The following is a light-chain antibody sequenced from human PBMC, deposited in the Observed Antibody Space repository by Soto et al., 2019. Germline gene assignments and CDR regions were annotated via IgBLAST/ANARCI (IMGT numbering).Light chain of an antibody. Sequence: DIQMTQSPSTLSASVGDRVTITCRASQSISSWLAWYQQKPGKAPKLLIYDASSLESGVPSRFSGNGSGTEFTLTISSLQPDDFATYYCQQYGTFGQGTKVDIK. V-gene: IGKV1-5*01. CDR1: QSISSW. J-gene: IGKJ1*01. CDR2: DAS. CDR3: QQYGT.